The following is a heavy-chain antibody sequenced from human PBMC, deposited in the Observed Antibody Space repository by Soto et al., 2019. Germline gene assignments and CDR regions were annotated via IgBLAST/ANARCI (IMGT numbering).Heavy chain of an antibody. V-gene: IGHV4-34*01. D-gene: IGHD6-19*01. Sequence: SETLSVTCAVYGGSFSGYYWRWIRQPPWKGLEWIGEINHSGSTNYNPSLKSRVTISVDTSKNQFSLKLSSVTAADTAVYYCARGLQSSDRSGWRPLDYWGQGTLVTVST. CDR2: INHSGST. CDR1: GGSFSGYY. CDR3: ARGLQSSDRSGWRPLDY. J-gene: IGHJ4*02.